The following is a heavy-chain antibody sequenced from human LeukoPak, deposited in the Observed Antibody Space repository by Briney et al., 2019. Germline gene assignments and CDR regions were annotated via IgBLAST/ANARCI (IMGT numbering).Heavy chain of an antibody. D-gene: IGHD6-19*01. CDR2: IYYSGST. Sequence: PSETLSLTCSVSGGSISSYYWSWIRQPPGPGMEWVGYIYYSGSTNYYPSLNCRVTISVDTSKNQFSLKLSSVTAADTAVYYCARGDYSSGWKVFDYWGQGTLVTVS. CDR3: ARGDYSSGWKVFDY. V-gene: IGHV4-59*01. J-gene: IGHJ4*02. CDR1: GGSISSYY.